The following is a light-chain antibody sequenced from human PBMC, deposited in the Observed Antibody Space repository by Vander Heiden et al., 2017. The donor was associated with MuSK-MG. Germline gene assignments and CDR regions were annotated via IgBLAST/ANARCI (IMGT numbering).Light chain of an antibody. CDR2: WAS. Sequence: DIVMTQSPDSLAVSLGERATINCKSSQSVLYSSNNKNYLAWYQQKPGQPPKLLIYWASTREYGVPDRFSGSGSGTDFTLTISSRQAEDVAVYYGQQDYSTPPFGQGTRLEIK. J-gene: IGKJ5*01. CDR1: QSVLYSSNNKNY. CDR3: QQDYSTPP. V-gene: IGKV4-1*01.